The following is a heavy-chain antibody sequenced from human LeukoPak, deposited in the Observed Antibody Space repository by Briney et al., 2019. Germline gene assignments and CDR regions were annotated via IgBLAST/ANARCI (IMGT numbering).Heavy chain of an antibody. V-gene: IGHV3-7*01. D-gene: IGHD2-2*01. CDR3: ARAPVVPAAISLYYFDY. CDR2: IKQDGSEK. J-gene: IGHJ4*02. Sequence: PGGSLRLSCAASGFTFSSYWMSWVRQAPGKGLEWVANIKQDGSEKYYVDSVKGRFTISRDNAKNSLYLQMNSLRAEDTAVYYCARAPVVPAAISLYYFDYWGQGTLVTVSS. CDR1: GFTFSSYW.